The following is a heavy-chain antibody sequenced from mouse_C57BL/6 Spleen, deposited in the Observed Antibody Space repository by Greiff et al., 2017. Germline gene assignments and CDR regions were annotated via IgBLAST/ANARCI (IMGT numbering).Heavy chain of an antibody. D-gene: IGHD2-5*01. CDR1: GYSFTGYF. CDR3: ARRNYSNYAMDY. J-gene: IGHJ4*01. Sequence: VQLQQSGPELVKPGDSVKISCKASGYSFTGYFMNWVMQSHGKSLEWIGRINPYNGDTFYNQKFKGKATLTVDESSSTAHMELRSLTSEDSAVYYCARRNYSNYAMDYWGQGTSVTVSS. V-gene: IGHV1-20*01. CDR2: INPYNGDT.